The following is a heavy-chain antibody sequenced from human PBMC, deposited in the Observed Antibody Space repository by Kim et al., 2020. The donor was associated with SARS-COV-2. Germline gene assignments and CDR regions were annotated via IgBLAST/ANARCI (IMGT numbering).Heavy chain of an antibody. V-gene: IGHV3-13*04. Sequence: GGSLRLSCAASGFTFSRYDMHWVRQATGKGLEWVSGIGTAGDTYYPGSVKGRFTISRENAKNSLYLQMNSLRAGDTAVYFCARGGRDYDFWSGYSRLGFFDYWGQGTLVTVSS. J-gene: IGHJ4*02. CDR1: GFTFSRYD. CDR2: IGTAGDT. D-gene: IGHD3-3*01. CDR3: ARGGRDYDFWSGYSRLGFFDY.